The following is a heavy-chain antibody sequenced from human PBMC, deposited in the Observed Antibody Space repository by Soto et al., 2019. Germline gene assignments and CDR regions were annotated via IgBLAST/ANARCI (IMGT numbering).Heavy chain of an antibody. V-gene: IGHV1-69*13. CDR3: ARDSPIGSTFSGYDAIDY. J-gene: IGHJ4*02. Sequence: SVKVSCKASGGTFSSYAISWVRQAPGQGLEWMGGIIPIFGTANYAQKFQGRVTITADESTSTAYMELSSLRSEDTAVYYCARDSPIGSTFSGYDAIDYWGQGTLVTVSS. D-gene: IGHD5-12*01. CDR2: IIPIFGTA. CDR1: GGTFSSYA.